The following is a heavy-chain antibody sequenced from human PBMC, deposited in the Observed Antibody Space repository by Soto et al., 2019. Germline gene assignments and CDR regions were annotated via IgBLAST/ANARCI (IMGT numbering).Heavy chain of an antibody. CDR3: ASAYDFWTLDY. D-gene: IGHD3-3*01. CDR2: IYYSGGT. V-gene: IGHV4-59*01. Sequence: PSETLSLTCTVSGGSISSYYWSWIRQPPGKGLEWIGYIYYSGGTNYNPSLKSRVTISVDTSKNQFSLKLSSVTAADTAVYYCASAYDFWTLDYWGQGTLVTVSS. CDR1: GGSISSYY. J-gene: IGHJ4*02.